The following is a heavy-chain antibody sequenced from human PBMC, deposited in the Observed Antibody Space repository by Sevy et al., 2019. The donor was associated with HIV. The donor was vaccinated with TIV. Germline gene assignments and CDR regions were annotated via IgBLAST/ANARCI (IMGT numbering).Heavy chain of an antibody. CDR2: IYYSGST. V-gene: IGHV4-31*03. CDR1: GGSISSGGYY. D-gene: IGHD1-26*01. CDR3: ARGASGGSSFFAY. J-gene: IGHJ4*02. Sequence: SETLSLTCTVSGGSISSGGYYWSWIRQHPGKGLEWIGYIYYSGSTYYNPSLKSRVTISVDTSKNQFSLKLSSVTAADTAVYYCARGASGGSSFFAYWGQGTLVTVSS.